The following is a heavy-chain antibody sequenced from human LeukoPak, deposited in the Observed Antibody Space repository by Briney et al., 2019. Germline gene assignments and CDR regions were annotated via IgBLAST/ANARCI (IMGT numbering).Heavy chain of an antibody. V-gene: IGHV4-39*01. CDR1: GGSISSSSYY. CDR2: IYYSGST. J-gene: IGHJ4*02. Sequence: SETLSLTCTVSGGSISSSSYYWGWIRQPPGKGLEWIGSIYYSGSTYYNPSLKSRVTISVDTSKNQFSLKLSSVTAADTDVYYCASRDFWSGSDFDYWGQGTLVTVSS. D-gene: IGHD3-3*01. CDR3: ASRDFWSGSDFDY.